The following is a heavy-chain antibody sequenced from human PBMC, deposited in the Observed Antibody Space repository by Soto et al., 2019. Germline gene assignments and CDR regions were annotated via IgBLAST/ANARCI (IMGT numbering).Heavy chain of an antibody. Sequence: SLRLSCTASGFTFSSYWMSWVRQAPGKGLGWVANIKEDGSGKYYVDSVKGRFSISRDNARNSLYLQMNSLRVEDTAVYYCVRVGRLGGYWGQGALVTVSS. CDR2: IKEDGSGK. V-gene: IGHV3-7*03. CDR3: VRVGRLGGY. J-gene: IGHJ4*02. D-gene: IGHD3-16*01. CDR1: GFTFSSYW.